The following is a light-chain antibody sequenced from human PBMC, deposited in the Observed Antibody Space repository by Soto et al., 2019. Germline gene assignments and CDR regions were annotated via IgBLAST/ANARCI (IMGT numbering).Light chain of an antibody. V-gene: IGKV3-11*01. CDR1: QSVGSY. Sequence: EIVLTQSPATLSLSPGERATLSCRASQSVGSYLAWYQQKPGQAPRLLIYDASNRATGIPDRFSGSGSGTDFTLTISSLETEDFAVYYCLQRNSRTRVFGGGTKVEIK. CDR2: DAS. J-gene: IGKJ4*01. CDR3: LQRNSRTRV.